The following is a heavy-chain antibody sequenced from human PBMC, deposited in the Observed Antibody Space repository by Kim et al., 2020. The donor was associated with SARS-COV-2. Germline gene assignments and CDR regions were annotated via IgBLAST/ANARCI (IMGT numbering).Heavy chain of an antibody. J-gene: IGHJ4*02. Sequence: SETLSLTCAVYGGSFSGYYWSWIRQPPGKGLEWIGEINHSGSTNYNPSLKSRVTISVDTSKNQFSLKLSSVTAADTAVYYCATLLNYYDSSGYVYWGQGTLVTVSS. CDR3: ATLLNYYDSSGYVY. CDR1: GGSFSGYY. V-gene: IGHV4-34*01. D-gene: IGHD3-22*01. CDR2: INHSGST.